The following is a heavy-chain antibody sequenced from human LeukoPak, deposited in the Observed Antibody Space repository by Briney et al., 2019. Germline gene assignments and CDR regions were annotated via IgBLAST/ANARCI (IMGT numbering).Heavy chain of an antibody. V-gene: IGHV3-23*01. CDR2: ISGSGGST. CDR3: AKDRSRYYYDSSGPYFDY. CDR1: GFAVSTNY. D-gene: IGHD3-22*01. J-gene: IGHJ4*02. Sequence: GGSLRLSCAASGFAVSTNYMSWVRQAPGKGLEWVSAISGSGGSTYYADSVKGRFTISRDNSKNTLYLQMNSLRAEDTAIYYCAKDRSRYYYDSSGPYFDYWGQGTLVTVSS.